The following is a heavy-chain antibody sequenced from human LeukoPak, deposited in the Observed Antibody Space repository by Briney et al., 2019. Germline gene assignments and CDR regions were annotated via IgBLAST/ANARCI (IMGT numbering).Heavy chain of an antibody. CDR2: IIPIFGTA. J-gene: IGHJ4*02. CDR3: ASFKDPTYYFDY. V-gene: IGHV1-69*13. D-gene: IGHD3-16*01. CDR1: GGTFSSYA. Sequence: GASVKVPCKASGGTFSSYAISWVRQAPGQGLEWMGGIIPIFGTANYAQKFQGRVTITADESTSTAYMELSSLRSEDTAVYYCASFKDPTYYFDYWGQGTLVTVSS.